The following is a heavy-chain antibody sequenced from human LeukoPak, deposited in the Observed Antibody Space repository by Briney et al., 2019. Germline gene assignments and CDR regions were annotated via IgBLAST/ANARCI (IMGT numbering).Heavy chain of an antibody. CDR3: ARAYSSGWRPIDY. CDR1: GGSISSYY. V-gene: IGHV4-59*08. CDR2: IYYSGST. D-gene: IGHD6-19*01. J-gene: IGHJ4*02. Sequence: PSETLSLTCTVSGGSISSYYWSWIRQPPGKGLEWIGYIYYSGSTNYNPSLKSRVTISVDTSKNQFSLKLSSVTAADTAVYYCARAYSSGWRPIDYWGQGTLVTLSS.